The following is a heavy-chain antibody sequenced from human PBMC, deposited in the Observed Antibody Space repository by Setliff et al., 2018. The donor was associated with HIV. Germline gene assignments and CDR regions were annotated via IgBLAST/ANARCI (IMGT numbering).Heavy chain of an antibody. J-gene: IGHJ6*02. D-gene: IGHD6-19*01. CDR2: IIPILGLA. V-gene: IGHV1-69*10. CDR1: GGTFNSYA. Sequence: SVKVSCKASGGTFNSYAISWVRQAPGRGLEWMGGIIPILGLANYAQKFQGRVTIIAVKSTSTVYMEVSRLRAEDTAVYYCARDRSSGWYYYYYGMDVWGQGTTVTVSS. CDR3: ARDRSSGWYYYYYGMDV.